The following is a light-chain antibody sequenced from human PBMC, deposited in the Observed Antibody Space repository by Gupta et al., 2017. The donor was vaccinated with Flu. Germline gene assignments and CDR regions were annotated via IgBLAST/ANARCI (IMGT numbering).Light chain of an antibody. CDR1: ESVSTW. V-gene: IGKV1-5*03. CDR3: QQYVGSSRT. J-gene: IGKJ1*01. Sequence: GARVTITCRANESVSTWLAWYQQKAGKAPKLLVYKASNLESGVPSRFSGRGSGTEFTLTISSLQPDDFATYYCQQYVGSSRTFGQGTKVDIK. CDR2: KAS.